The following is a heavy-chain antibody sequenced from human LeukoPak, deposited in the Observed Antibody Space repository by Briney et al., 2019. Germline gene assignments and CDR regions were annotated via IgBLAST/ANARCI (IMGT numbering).Heavy chain of an antibody. J-gene: IGHJ4*02. V-gene: IGHV3-30*18. D-gene: IGHD2-2*01. CDR1: GFTFNNYG. CDR3: AKGPLRGTAAAIDY. Sequence: GGSLRLSCAASGFTFNNYGMHWVRQAPGKGLEWVAVISYDGRNIHYPDSVKGRFTISRDISTDTLWLQMDSLRTEDTAVYYCAKGPLRGTAAAIDYWSQGTLVTVSS. CDR2: ISYDGRNI.